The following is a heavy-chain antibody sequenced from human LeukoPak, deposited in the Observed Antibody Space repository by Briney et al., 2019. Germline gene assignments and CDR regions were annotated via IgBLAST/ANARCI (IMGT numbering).Heavy chain of an antibody. V-gene: IGHV1-8*01. D-gene: IGHD3-10*01. J-gene: IGHJ5*02. Sequence: GASVKVSCKASGYTFTSYDINWVRQATGQGLEWMGWMNPNSGNTGYAQKFQGRVTMTRNTSISTAYMELSSLRSEDTAVYYCPRAGRFGELRGLHWFDPWGQGTLVTVSS. CDR1: GYTFTSYD. CDR3: PRAGRFGELRGLHWFDP. CDR2: MNPNSGNT.